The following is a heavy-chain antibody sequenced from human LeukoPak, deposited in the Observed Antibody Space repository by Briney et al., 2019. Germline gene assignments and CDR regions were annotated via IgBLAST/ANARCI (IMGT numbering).Heavy chain of an antibody. CDR3: AKDLPPYYFDY. Sequence: GASVKVSCKASGYTFTSYYMHWVRQAPGQGLEWMGIINPSGGGTSYAQKFQGRVTMTRDMSTSTVYMELSSLRSEDTAVYYCAKDLPPYYFDYWGQGTLVTVSS. D-gene: IGHD5/OR15-5a*01. V-gene: IGHV1-46*01. CDR2: INPSGGGT. CDR1: GYTFTSYY. J-gene: IGHJ4*02.